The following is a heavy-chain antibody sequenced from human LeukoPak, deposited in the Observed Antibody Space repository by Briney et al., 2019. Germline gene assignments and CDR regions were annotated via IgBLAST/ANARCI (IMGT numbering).Heavy chain of an antibody. D-gene: IGHD5-12*01. Sequence: PSETLSLTCTVSGYSISSAYYWGWIRQPPGKGLEWIGSIYHSGSTYYNPSLKSRVTISVDTSKNQFSLKLSSVTAADTAVYYCARGGGYGVHFDYWGQGTLVTVSS. J-gene: IGHJ4*02. V-gene: IGHV4-38-2*02. CDR3: ARGGGYGVHFDY. CDR1: GYSISSAYY. CDR2: IYHSGST.